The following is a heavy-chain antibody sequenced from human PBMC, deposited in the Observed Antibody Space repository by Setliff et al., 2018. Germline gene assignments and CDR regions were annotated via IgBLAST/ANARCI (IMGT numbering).Heavy chain of an antibody. CDR3: ARVNQYSSVWYNYYYGMDV. J-gene: IGHJ6*02. CDR2: IYYSGST. CDR1: GGSISSSSYY. V-gene: IGHV4-39*07. Sequence: ETLSLPCTVSGGSISSSSYYWGWIRQPPGKGLEWIGSIYYSGSTYYNPSLKSRVTISVDTSKNQFSLKLSSVTAADTAVYYCARVNQYSSVWYNYYYGMDVWGQGTTV. D-gene: IGHD6-19*01.